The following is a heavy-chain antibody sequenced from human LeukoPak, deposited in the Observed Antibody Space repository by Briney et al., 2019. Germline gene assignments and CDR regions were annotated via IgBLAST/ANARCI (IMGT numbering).Heavy chain of an antibody. D-gene: IGHD2-15*01. J-gene: IGHJ4*02. V-gene: IGHV1-18*01. Sequence: ASVKVSCKASGYTFTSYGISWVRQAPGQGLEWMGWFSAYNGNTNYAQKLQGRVTMTTDTSTSTAYMELRSLRSDDTAVYYCARVYCSGGSCYSSFGGYFDYWGQGTLVTVSS. CDR2: FSAYNGNT. CDR3: ARVYCSGGSCYSSFGGYFDY. CDR1: GYTFTSYG.